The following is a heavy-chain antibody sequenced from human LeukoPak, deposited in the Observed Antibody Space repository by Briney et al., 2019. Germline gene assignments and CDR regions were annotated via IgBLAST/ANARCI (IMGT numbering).Heavy chain of an antibody. J-gene: IGHJ4*02. CDR3: AKPAYCSGGSCYSIGYFDY. D-gene: IGHD2-15*01. V-gene: IGHV3-23*01. Sequence: GGSLRLSCAASGFTFSTYAMSWVRQAPGKGLEWVSGISGSGGSTYYADSVKGRFTISRDNSKNTLYLQMNSLRAEDTAVYYCAKPAYCSGGSCYSIGYFDYWGQGTLVTVSS. CDR1: GFTFSTYA. CDR2: ISGSGGST.